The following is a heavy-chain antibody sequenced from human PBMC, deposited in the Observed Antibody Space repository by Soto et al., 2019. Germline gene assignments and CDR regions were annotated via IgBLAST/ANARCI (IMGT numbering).Heavy chain of an antibody. J-gene: IGHJ6*02. Sequence: GVSLRLSCAASGITFLSYAIHWVRQAPGTGLEWVAFISYEGSKKYYADSAKGRFTISRDNSKNTLYLQMNSLRVEDTAVYYCEKDQGGFEQNRDVWGQGTTVNVS. V-gene: IGHV3-30*18. CDR1: GITFLSYA. CDR2: ISYEGSKK. CDR3: EKDQGGFEQNRDV. D-gene: IGHD5-12*01.